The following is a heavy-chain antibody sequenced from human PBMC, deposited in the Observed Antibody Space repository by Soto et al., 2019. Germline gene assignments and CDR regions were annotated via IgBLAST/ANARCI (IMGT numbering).Heavy chain of an antibody. CDR2: IYYSGRT. V-gene: IGHV4-59*01. CDR1: GGSISDYQ. Sequence: QVQLQESGPGLVSPSETLSLTCSVSGGSISDYQWNWIRQSPGKGLEWIGYIYYSGRTNYNPSLKSRVPISLDTSTKQFSLRLRCVTAADTAVYYCARMRGLGEISPYLDYWGQGTLVTVSS. D-gene: IGHD3-16*02. CDR3: ARMRGLGEISPYLDY. J-gene: IGHJ4*02.